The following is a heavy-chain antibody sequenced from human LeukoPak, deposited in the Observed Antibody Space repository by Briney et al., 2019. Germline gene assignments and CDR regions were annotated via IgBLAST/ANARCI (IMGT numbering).Heavy chain of an antibody. V-gene: IGHV3-23*01. CDR1: GFTFSNYA. CDR2: ISGSGGST. D-gene: IGHD5-18*01. J-gene: IGHJ5*02. Sequence: PGGSLRLSCAASGFTFSNYAMSWVRQAPGKGLEWVSAISGSGGSTYYADSVKSRFTISRDNSKNTLYLQMNSLRAEDTAVYYCASLDTAKQPLANHWGQGTLVTVSS. CDR3: ASLDTAKQPLANH.